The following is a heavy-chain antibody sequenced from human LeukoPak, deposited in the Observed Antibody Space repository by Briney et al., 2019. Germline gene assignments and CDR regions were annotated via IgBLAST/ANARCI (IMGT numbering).Heavy chain of an antibody. Sequence: GGSLRLSCAASGVTFSSYAMSWVRQAPGKGLEWVAAVSASGGTTHHADSVKGRFTISRDNSKNTLYLQMNSLRAEDTAVYYCAKLYGSGTYYNLFDYWGQGTLVTVSP. J-gene: IGHJ4*02. CDR1: GVTFSSYA. CDR3: AKLYGSGTYYNLFDY. V-gene: IGHV3-23*01. D-gene: IGHD3-10*01. CDR2: VSASGGTT.